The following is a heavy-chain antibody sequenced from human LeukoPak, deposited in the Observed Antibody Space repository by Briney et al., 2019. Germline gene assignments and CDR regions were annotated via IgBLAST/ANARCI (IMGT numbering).Heavy chain of an antibody. CDR3: ARVQRWLQPPAGY. Sequence: AGGSLRLSCAASGFTFSSYAMHWVRQAPGKGLEWVAVISYDGSNKYYADSVKGRFTISKDNSKNTLYLQMNSLRAEDTAVYYCARVQRWLQPPAGYWGQGTLVTVSS. CDR1: GFTFSSYA. CDR2: ISYDGSNK. J-gene: IGHJ4*02. D-gene: IGHD5-24*01. V-gene: IGHV3-30-3*01.